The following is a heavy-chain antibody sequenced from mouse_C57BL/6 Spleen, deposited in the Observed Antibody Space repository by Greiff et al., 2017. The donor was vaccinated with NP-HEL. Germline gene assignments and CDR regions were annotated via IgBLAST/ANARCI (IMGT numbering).Heavy chain of an antibody. D-gene: IGHD1-1*01. V-gene: IGHV1-53*01. CDR3: ARYWDYYGSSYRYFDV. J-gene: IGHJ1*03. Sequence: VQLQQSGTELVKPGASVKLSCKASGYTFTSYWMHWVKQRPGQGLEWIGNINPSNGGTNYNEKFKSKATLTVDKSSSTAYMQLSSLPSEDSAVYYCARYWDYYGSSYRYFDVWGTGTTVTVSS. CDR2: INPSNGGT. CDR1: GYTFTSYW.